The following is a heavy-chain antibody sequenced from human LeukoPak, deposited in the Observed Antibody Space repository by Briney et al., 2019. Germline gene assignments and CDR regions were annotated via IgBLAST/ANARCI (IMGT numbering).Heavy chain of an antibody. CDR3: AKDTAVVTPRCFDY. J-gene: IGHJ4*02. CDR1: GFTFSNYA. V-gene: IGHV3-23*01. D-gene: IGHD2-15*01. Sequence: TGGSLRLSCAASGFTFSNYAMNWVRQAPGKGLEWVSHISGSGGTTYYADSVKGRITISRDNSKNTLYLQMNSLRAEDTAVYYCAKDTAVVTPRCFDYWGQGALATVSS. CDR2: ISGSGGTT.